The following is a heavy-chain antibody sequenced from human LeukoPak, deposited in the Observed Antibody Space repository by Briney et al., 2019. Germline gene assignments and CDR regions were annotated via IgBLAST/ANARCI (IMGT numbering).Heavy chain of an antibody. CDR2: ISSSSSYT. D-gene: IGHD2-8*01. V-gene: IGHV3-11*05. J-gene: IGHJ3*02. Sequence: LSLTCTVSGGSISSSNYYWGWIRQAPGKGLEWVSYISSSSSYTNYADSVKGRFTISRDNAKNSLYLQMNSLRAEDTAVYYCARAPNAHDAFDIWGQGTMVTVSS. CDR1: GGSISSSNYY. CDR3: ARAPNAHDAFDI.